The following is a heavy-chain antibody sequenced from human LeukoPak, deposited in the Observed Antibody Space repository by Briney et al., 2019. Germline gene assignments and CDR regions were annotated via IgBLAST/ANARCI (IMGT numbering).Heavy chain of an antibody. J-gene: IGHJ4*02. CDR2: ISYDGSNK. D-gene: IGHD4-17*01. V-gene: IGHV3-30*18. CDR3: AKDLHYGDYTGYFDY. Sequence: PGGSLRLSCAASGFTFSSYGMHWVRQAPGKGLEWVAVISYDGSNKYYADSVKGRFTISRDNSKNTLYLQMNSLRAEDTAVYYCAKDLHYGDYTGYFDYWGQGTLVTVSS. CDR1: GFTFSSYG.